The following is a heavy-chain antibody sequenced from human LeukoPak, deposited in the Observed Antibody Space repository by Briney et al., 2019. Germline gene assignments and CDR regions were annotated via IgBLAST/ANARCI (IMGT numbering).Heavy chain of an antibody. D-gene: IGHD2-15*01. J-gene: IGHJ4*02. CDR3: ARQSGYCSDGSCYFPY. CDR1: GFTFSSSA. CDR2: ISNNGGYT. Sequence: GGSLRLSCAASGFTFSSSAMSWVRQAPGKGLEWVSAISNNGGYTYYADSVQGRFTISRDNSKSTLCLQMNSLRAEDTAVYYCARQSGYCSDGSCYFPYRGQGTLVTV. V-gene: IGHV3-23*01.